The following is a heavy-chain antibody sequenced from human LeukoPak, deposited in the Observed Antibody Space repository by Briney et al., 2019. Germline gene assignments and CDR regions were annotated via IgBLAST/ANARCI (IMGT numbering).Heavy chain of an antibody. V-gene: IGHV1-3*03. J-gene: IGHJ6*03. Sequence: GASVKVSCKASGYTFTTYTIHWVRQAPGQRLEWMGWINAGNGNTKYSQEFQDRVTITRDTSASTAYMELSSLRSEDMAVYYCARARYEPRIWPKSRYDYYHYMDVWGKGTTVTVSS. CDR2: INAGNGNT. CDR1: GYTFTTYT. CDR3: ARARYEPRIWPKSRYDYYHYMDV. D-gene: IGHD1-14*01.